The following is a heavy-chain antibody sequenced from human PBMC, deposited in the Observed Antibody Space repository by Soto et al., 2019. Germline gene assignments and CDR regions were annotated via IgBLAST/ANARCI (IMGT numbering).Heavy chain of an antibody. Sequence: QVQLVESGGGLVKPGGSLRLSCAASGFTFSDYYMSWIRQAPGKGLEWVSYISSSGSTIYYADSVKGRFTISRDNAKNSLYLQITSLRAEDTAVYYWARDLLGVYYYYCGMAVGGQGTTFTVSS. V-gene: IGHV3-11*01. CDR1: GFTFSDYY. D-gene: IGHD3-3*02. J-gene: IGHJ6*02. CDR2: ISSSGSTI. CDR3: ARDLLGVYYYYCGMAV.